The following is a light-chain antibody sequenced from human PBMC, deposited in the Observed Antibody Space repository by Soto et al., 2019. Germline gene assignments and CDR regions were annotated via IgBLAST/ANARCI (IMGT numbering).Light chain of an antibody. V-gene: IGKV1-27*01. J-gene: IGKJ1*01. CDR1: QGISNY. CDR2: VAS. CDR3: QKYNSAPWT. Sequence: DIQMTQSPSSLSASVGDRVTITCRASQGISNYLAWYQQQPGKVPKLLIYVASTLQSGVPSRFSGSESGTDFTLTISSLQPEDVATYYCQKYNSAPWTCGQGTKVEIK.